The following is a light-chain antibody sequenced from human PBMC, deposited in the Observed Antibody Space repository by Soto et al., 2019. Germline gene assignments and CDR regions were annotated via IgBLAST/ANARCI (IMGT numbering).Light chain of an antibody. CDR3: SSYTSSITRV. Sequence: QSALTQPASVSGSPGQSITISCNGTSSDVGGYNYVSWYQQHPGKAPKLMIYDVSNRPSGVSNRFSGSKSGNTASLTISGLKAEDEADYYCSSYTSSITRVFGGGTKLTVL. J-gene: IGLJ2*01. CDR2: DVS. CDR1: SSDVGGYNY. V-gene: IGLV2-14*01.